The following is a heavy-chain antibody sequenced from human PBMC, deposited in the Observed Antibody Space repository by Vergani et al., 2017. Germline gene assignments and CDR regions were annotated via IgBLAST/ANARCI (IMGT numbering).Heavy chain of an antibody. J-gene: IGHJ4*02. Sequence: QVQLQQWGAGLLKPSETLSLTCAVYGGSFSGYYWSWIRQPPGXGLEWIGEINHSGSTNYNPSLKSRVTISVDTSKNQFSLKLSSVTAADTAVYYCARGLRRDDVWGSFGGSYYFDYWGQGTLVTVSS. D-gene: IGHD3-16*01. V-gene: IGHV4-34*01. CDR2: INHSGST. CDR3: ARGLRRDDVWGSFGGSYYFDY. CDR1: GGSFSGYY.